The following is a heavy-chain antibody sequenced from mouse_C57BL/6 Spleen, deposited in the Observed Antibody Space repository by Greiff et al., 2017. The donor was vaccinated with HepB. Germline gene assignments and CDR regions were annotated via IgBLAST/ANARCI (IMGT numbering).Heavy chain of an antibody. CDR3: TRRLTY. CDR1: GYTFTDYE. J-gene: IGHJ3*01. CDR2: IDPETGGT. Sequence: VQLVESGAELVRPGASVTLSCKASGYTFTDYEMHWVKQTPVHGLEWIGAIDPETGGTAYNQKFKGKAILTADKASSTAYMELRSLTSEDSAVYYCTRRLTYWGQGTLVTVSA. V-gene: IGHV1-15*01.